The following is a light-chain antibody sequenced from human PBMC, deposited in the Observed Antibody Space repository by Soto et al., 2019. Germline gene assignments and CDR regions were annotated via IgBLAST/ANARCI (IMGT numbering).Light chain of an antibody. CDR3: QQYGSSPLT. V-gene: IGKV3-20*01. J-gene: IGKJ4*01. Sequence: EIVLTQSPGTLSLSPGERATLSCRASQSVSAGPLAWYQQKPGQAPWLLIYGASSRATGSPDRFSGSGSGTDFTLTISRLEPEDSAVYFCQQYGSSPLTFGGGTKVEIK. CDR1: QSVSAGP. CDR2: GAS.